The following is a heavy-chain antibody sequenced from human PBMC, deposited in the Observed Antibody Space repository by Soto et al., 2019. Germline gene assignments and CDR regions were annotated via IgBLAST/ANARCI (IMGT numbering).Heavy chain of an antibody. CDR2: IIPIFGTA. Sequence: ASVKVSCKASGGTFSSYAISWVRQAPGQGLEWMGGIIPIFGTANYAQKFQGRVTITADESTSTAYMELSSLRSEDTAVYYCARDRGADNDYGDYVIGSFFEYWGQGTLVTVSS. J-gene: IGHJ4*02. D-gene: IGHD4-17*01. CDR3: ARDRGADNDYGDYVIGSFFEY. CDR1: GGTFSSYA. V-gene: IGHV1-69*13.